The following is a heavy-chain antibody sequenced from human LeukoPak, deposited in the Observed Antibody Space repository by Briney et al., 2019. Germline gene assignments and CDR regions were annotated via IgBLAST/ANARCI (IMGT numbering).Heavy chain of an antibody. CDR2: ISSSSSYI. D-gene: IGHD3-10*01. CDR1: GFTFSSYS. J-gene: IGHJ3*02. Sequence: GGSLRLSCAASGFTFSSYSMNWVRQAPGKGLEWVSSISSSSSYIYYADSVKGRFTISRDNAKNSLYLQMNSLRAEDTAVYYCAREDFRGAFDIWGQGTMVTVSS. V-gene: IGHV3-21*01. CDR3: AREDFRGAFDI.